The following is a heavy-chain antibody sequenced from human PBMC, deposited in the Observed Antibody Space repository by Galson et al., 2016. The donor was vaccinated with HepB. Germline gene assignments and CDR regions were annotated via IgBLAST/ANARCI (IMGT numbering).Heavy chain of an antibody. CDR3: ARGASPGFIDY. Sequence: SLRLSCAASGFIFSDNSMHWIRQAPGKGLEWISYSGSSGSPIYYADSVKGRFTISRDYAKSSLYLQMNSLRADDTAVYYCARGASPGFIDYWGRGTLVTVSS. CDR2: SGSSGSPI. V-gene: IGHV3-11*01. CDR1: GFIFSDNS. D-gene: IGHD3-16*01. J-gene: IGHJ4*02.